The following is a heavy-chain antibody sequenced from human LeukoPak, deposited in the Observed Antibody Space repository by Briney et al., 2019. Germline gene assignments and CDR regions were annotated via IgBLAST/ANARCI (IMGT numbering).Heavy chain of an antibody. V-gene: IGHV4-4*07. CDR1: GGSISSYY. CDR2: IYTSGCT. J-gene: IGHJ4*02. D-gene: IGHD3-9*01. CDR3: ARDWYYDILTGYYLFDY. Sequence: SETLSLTCTVSGGSISSYYWSWIRQPAGKGLEWIGRIYTSGCTNYNPSLKSRVTMSVETSKNQFSLKLSSVTAADTAVYYCARDWYYDILTGYYLFDYWGQGTLVTVSS.